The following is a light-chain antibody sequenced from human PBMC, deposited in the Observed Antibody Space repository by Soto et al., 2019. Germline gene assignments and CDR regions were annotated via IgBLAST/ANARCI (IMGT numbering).Light chain of an antibody. CDR2: DVS. J-gene: IGLJ1*01. CDR1: SSDVCGYNY. CDR3: SSYTSSSPYV. V-gene: IGLV2-14*01. Sequence: LTQPASVSGSPGQSITISCTGTSSDVCGYNYVSWYQQHPGKAPKLMIYDVSNRPSGVSNRFSGSKSGKTASLTISGLQAEDEADYYCSSYTSSSPYVFGTGTKVTVL.